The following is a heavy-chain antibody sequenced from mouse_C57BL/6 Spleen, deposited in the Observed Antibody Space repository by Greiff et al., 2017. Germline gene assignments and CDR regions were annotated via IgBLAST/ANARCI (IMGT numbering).Heavy chain of an antibody. CDR3: ARPEYGNYSAWFAY. V-gene: IGHV1-69*01. CDR2: IDPSDSYT. Sequence: QVQLQQPGAELVMPGASVKLSCKASGYTFTSYWMHWVKQRPGQGLEWIGEIDPSDSYTNYNQKFKGKSTLTVDKSSSTAYMQLSSLTSDDSAVYYCARPEYGNYSAWFAYWGQGTLVTVSA. D-gene: IGHD2-10*02. J-gene: IGHJ3*01. CDR1: GYTFTSYW.